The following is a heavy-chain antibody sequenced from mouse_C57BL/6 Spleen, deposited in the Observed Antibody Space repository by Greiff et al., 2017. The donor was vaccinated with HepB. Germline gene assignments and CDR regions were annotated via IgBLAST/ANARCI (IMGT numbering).Heavy chain of an antibody. CDR3: ARHDYDGVDYAMDY. CDR2: IWSDGST. CDR1: GFSLTSYG. V-gene: IGHV2-6-1*01. J-gene: IGHJ4*01. Sequence: VQRVESGPGLVAPSQSLSITCTVSGFSLTSYGVHWVRQPPGKGLEWLVVIWSDGSTTYNSALKSRLSISKDNSKSQVFLKMNSLQTDDTAMYYCARHDYDGVDYAMDYWGQGTSVTVSS. D-gene: IGHD2-4*01.